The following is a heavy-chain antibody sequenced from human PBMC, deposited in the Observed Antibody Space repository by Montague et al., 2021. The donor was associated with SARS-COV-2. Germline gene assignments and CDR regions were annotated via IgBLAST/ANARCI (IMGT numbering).Heavy chain of an antibody. CDR2: IDRGSNFV. J-gene: IGHJ3*02. V-gene: IGHV3-21*01. CDR1: GFPFSTYS. CDR3: ARVANEHGVGWTDPFDI. Sequence: SLRLSCAASGFPFSTYSMKWFRQAPGKGLEWVPSIDRGSNFVYYADSVKGRFTVSRDNAKNSLYLQLSGLRVEDTALYFCARVANEHGVGWTDPFDIWGQGTTVTVSS. D-gene: IGHD6-19*01.